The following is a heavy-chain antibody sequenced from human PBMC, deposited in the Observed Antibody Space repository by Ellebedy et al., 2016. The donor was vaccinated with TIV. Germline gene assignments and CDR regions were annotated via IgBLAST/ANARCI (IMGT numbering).Heavy chain of an antibody. CDR3: ARGWYSGSSGIDY. J-gene: IGHJ4*02. D-gene: IGHD1-26*01. CDR1: GGSFSGYY. V-gene: IGHV4-34*01. CDR2: INHSGST. Sequence: ESLKISCAVYGGSFSGYYWSWIRQPPGKGLEWIGEINHSGSTNYNPSLKSRVTISVDTSKNQFSLKLSSVTAADTAVYYCARGWYSGSSGIDYWGQGTLVTVSS.